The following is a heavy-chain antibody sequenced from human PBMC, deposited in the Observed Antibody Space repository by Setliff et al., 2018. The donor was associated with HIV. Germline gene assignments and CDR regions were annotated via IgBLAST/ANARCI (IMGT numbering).Heavy chain of an antibody. CDR3: ARLWSYDYVWGSYRPVDY. V-gene: IGHV3-48*01. D-gene: IGHD3-16*02. J-gene: IGHJ4*02. CDR1: GFTFSSYS. Sequence: AGGSLRLSCAASGFTFSSYSMNWVRQTPGKGLEWISYISATDTIKYADSVKGRFTISRDNAKNTLYLQMNSLRAEDTGVYYCARLWSYDYVWGSYRPVDYWGRGTLVTSPQ. CDR2: ISATDTI.